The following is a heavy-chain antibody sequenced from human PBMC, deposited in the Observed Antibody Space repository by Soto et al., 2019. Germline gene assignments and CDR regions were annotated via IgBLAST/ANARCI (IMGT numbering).Heavy chain of an antibody. Sequence: PSETLSLTCTVSGDSVSSYYWSWIRQPPGKGLEWIGYIYYSVSTNYNPSLESRVTISVDTSKNQFSLKLSSVTAADTAVYYCARGSLVPASTGFDPWGQGTLVTVS. V-gene: IGHV4-59*02. CDR2: IYYSVST. J-gene: IGHJ5*02. CDR3: ARGSLVPASTGFDP. CDR1: GDSVSSYY. D-gene: IGHD2-2*01.